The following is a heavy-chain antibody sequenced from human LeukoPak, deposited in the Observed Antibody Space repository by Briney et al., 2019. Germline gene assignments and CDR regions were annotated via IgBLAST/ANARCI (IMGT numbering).Heavy chain of an antibody. CDR1: GGSFSGYH. CDR3: ARAHIWASVYYYMDV. D-gene: IGHD7-27*01. Sequence: PSETLSLTCAVYGGSFSGYHWSWIRQPPGKGLEWIGDINHSGSTDYHPSPRSRVTISGDTSKNQFSLKLNSVTATDAAVYFCARAHIWASVYYYMDVWGKGTTVTVS. CDR2: INHSGST. J-gene: IGHJ6*03. V-gene: IGHV4-34*01.